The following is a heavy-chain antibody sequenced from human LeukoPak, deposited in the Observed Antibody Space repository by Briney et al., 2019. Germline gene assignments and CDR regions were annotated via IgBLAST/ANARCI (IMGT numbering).Heavy chain of an antibody. CDR3: ARDGEGHEGWDY. Sequence: PSETLSLTCTVSGVSIRSHYWIWIRQPPGKGPEWIGHISYSGSTNYNPSLKSRVTISVDTSKNQFSLRLSSVTAADTAVYYCARDGEGHEGWDYWGQGTLVTVS. CDR1: GVSIRSHY. CDR2: ISYSGST. D-gene: IGHD7-27*01. J-gene: IGHJ4*02. V-gene: IGHV4-59*11.